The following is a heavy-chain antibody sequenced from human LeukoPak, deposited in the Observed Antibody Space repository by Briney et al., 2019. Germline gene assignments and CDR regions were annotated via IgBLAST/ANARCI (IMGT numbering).Heavy chain of an antibody. CDR3: ARVNGWNYFDY. J-gene: IGHJ4*02. V-gene: IGHV3-23*01. D-gene: IGHD6-19*01. CDR2: ISGSGGST. CDR1: GFTFSNYA. Sequence: PGGSLRLSCAASGFTFSNYAMNWVRQAPGKGLEWVSAISGSGGSTYYADSVKGRFTISRDNSKNTLYLQMNSLRAEDTAVYYCARVNGWNYFDYWGQGTLVTVSS.